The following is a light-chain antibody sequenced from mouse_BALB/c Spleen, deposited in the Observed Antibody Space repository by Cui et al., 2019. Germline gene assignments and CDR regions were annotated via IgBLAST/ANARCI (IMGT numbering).Light chain of an antibody. CDR1: SSVSY. CDR2: STS. CDR3: HPWSSYPWT. J-gene: IGKJ1*01. Sequence: QIVLTQSQAIMSESLEEEITLTCSASSSVSYMHWYQQKSGTSPKLLIYSTSHLASGVPSRFSGSGSGTVYSLTISSVEADDAADYYCHPWSSYPWTFGGGTKLEIK. V-gene: IGKV4-80*01.